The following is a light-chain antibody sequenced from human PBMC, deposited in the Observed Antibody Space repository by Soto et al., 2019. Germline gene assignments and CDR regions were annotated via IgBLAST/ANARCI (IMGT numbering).Light chain of an antibody. CDR2: DAS. J-gene: IGKJ2*01. CDR3: QQRSNWPTYT. V-gene: IGKV3-11*01. CDR1: QSVSSY. Sequence: EIVLTQSPATLSLSPGERATLSCRASQSVSSYLAWYQQKPGQAPRLLIYDASNRATGSPARFSGSGSGTDFTLTSSSLEPEDFAVYYCQQRSNWPTYTFGQGTKLEIK.